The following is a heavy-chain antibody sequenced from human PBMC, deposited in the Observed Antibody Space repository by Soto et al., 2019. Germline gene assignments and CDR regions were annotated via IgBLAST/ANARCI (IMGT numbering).Heavy chain of an antibody. CDR3: ARVEYYDILTGKNWYFDL. D-gene: IGHD3-9*01. V-gene: IGHV1-69*02. CDR1: GGTFSSYT. CDR2: IIPILGIA. Sequence: QVQLVQSGAEVKKPGSSVKVSCKASGGTFSSYTISWVRQAPGQGLEWMGRIIPILGIANYAQKIQGRVTMTTAKATSTTYMELNSLISEDTSVYYCARVEYYDILTGKNWYFDLWGRGTLVTVSS. J-gene: IGHJ2*01.